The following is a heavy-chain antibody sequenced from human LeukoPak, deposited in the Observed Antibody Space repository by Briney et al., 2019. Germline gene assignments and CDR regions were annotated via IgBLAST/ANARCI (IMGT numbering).Heavy chain of an antibody. J-gene: IGHJ5*02. CDR3: ARFCNYYDSSGYYYGFDP. CDR2: IYYSGSA. D-gene: IGHD3-22*01. Sequence: SETLSLTCTVSGGSISSYYWSWIRQPPGKGLEWIGYIYYSGSANYNPSLKSRVTISVDTSKNQFSLKLSSVTAADTAVYYCARFCNYYDSSGYYYGFDPWGQGTLVTVSS. V-gene: IGHV4-59*01. CDR1: GGSISSYY.